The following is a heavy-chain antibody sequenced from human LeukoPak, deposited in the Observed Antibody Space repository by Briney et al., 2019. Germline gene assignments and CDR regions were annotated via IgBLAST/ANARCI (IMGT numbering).Heavy chain of an antibody. CDR3: ATNRWDFDH. Sequence: GGSLRLSCAASGFTFSSYSMNWVRQAPGKGLEWVSSISSSSSYIYYADSGKGRFTISRDNAKNSLYLQMNSLRAEDTAVYYCATNRWDFDHWGQGTLVTVSS. V-gene: IGHV3-21*01. D-gene: IGHD5-24*01. J-gene: IGHJ4*02. CDR2: ISSSSSYI. CDR1: GFTFSSYS.